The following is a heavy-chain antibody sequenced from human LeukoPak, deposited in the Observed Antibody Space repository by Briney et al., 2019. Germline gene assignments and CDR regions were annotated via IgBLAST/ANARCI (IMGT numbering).Heavy chain of an antibody. D-gene: IGHD3-9*01. Sequence: ASVKVSCKASGYTFTSYAMNWVRQAPGQGLEWMGWINTNTGNPTYAQGFTGRFVFSLDTSVSTAYLQISSLKAEDTAVYYCARDRGNYDILTGYHPTYYMDVWGKGTTVTVSS. CDR2: INTNTGNP. CDR3: ARDRGNYDILTGYHPTYYMDV. CDR1: GYTFTSYA. J-gene: IGHJ6*03. V-gene: IGHV7-4-1*02.